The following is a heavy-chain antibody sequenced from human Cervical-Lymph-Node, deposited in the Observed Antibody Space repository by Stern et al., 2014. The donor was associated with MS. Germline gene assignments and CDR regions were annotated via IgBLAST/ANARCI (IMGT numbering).Heavy chain of an antibody. Sequence: QVQLVQSGAEVKKPGASVKVSCKASGYTFTTYPMHWVRQAPGQRLEWMGWINVGNGNTKYSQKFQGRVTITRDTSANTAYMEVSSLRSEDTAVFYCAKARQGIVGITVFDYWGQGTLVTVSS. CDR3: AKARQGIVGITVFDY. CDR2: INVGNGNT. J-gene: IGHJ4*02. D-gene: IGHD1-26*01. CDR1: GYTFTTYP. V-gene: IGHV1-3*01.